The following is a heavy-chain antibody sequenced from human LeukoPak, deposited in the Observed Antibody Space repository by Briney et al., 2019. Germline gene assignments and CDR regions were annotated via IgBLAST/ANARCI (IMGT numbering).Heavy chain of an antibody. Sequence: GASVKASCKASGYSFTNYYMHWVRQAPGQGFEWMGVIDPSGGSTTYAQKFRGRVTMTRDMSTNTVYMDLSSLRSEDTAVYYCARDQPRGSYDFWFDPWGQGTLVTVSS. CDR1: GYSFTNYY. V-gene: IGHV1-46*01. CDR3: ARDQPRGSYDFWFDP. J-gene: IGHJ5*02. CDR2: IDPSGGST. D-gene: IGHD3-16*01.